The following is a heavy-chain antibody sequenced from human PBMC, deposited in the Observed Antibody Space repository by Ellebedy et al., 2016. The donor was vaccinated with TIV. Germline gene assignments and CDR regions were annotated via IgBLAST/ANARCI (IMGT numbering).Heavy chain of an antibody. CDR1: GFTFTSYA. V-gene: IGHV3-23*01. Sequence: GGSLRLXCAASGFTFTSYAMNWVRQAPGKGLEWVSSSSIGGTNTYYADSVKGRFTISRDISKNTLYLQMNSLRAEDTAIYYCARNIPSSVLVADYWGQGTLVTVSS. CDR2: SSIGGTNT. J-gene: IGHJ4*02. D-gene: IGHD2-8*02. CDR3: ARNIPSSVLVADY.